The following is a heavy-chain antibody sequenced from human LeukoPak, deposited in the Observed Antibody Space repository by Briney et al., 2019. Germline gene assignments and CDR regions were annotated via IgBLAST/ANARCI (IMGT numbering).Heavy chain of an antibody. CDR1: GGSISSSSYY. J-gene: IGHJ5*02. CDR2: IYYSGST. D-gene: IGHD1-1*01. Sequence: KPSETLSLTCTVSGGSISSSSYYWGGIRQPPGKGLEGIGSIYYSGSTYYNPSLKSRVTISVDASKNQFSLKLSSVTAADTAVYYCARDVLDARFDPWGQGTLVTVSS. V-gene: IGHV4-39*07. CDR3: ARDVLDARFDP.